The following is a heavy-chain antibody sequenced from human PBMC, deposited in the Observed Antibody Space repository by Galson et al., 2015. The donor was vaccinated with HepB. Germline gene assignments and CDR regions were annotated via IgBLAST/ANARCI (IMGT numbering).Heavy chain of an antibody. CDR1: GFTFSHYW. CDR2: FNSDGSST. D-gene: IGHD6-13*01. J-gene: IGHJ6*02. Sequence: SLRLSCAASGFTFSHYWMHWVRQAPGKGLVWVSRFNSDGSSTSYADSVKGRFTISRDNAKNTLYLQMNSLGVEDTAVYYCARGRQQLGRKYYYYGMDVWGQGTTVTVSS. V-gene: IGHV3-74*01. CDR3: ARGRQQLGRKYYYYGMDV.